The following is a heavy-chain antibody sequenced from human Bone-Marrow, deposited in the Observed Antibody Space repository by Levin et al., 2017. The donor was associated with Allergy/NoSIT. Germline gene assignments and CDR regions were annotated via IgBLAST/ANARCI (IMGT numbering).Heavy chain of an antibody. CDR3: AREGAARRPETYYFDY. D-gene: IGHD6-6*01. CDR1: GGSFSGYY. V-gene: IGHV4-34*01. CDR2: INHSGST. Sequence: SQTLSLTCAVYGGSFSGYYWSWIRQPPGKGLEWIGEINHSGSTNYNPSLKSRVTISVDTSKNQFSLKLSSVTAADTAVYYCAREGAARRPETYYFDYWGQGTLVTVSS. J-gene: IGHJ4*02.